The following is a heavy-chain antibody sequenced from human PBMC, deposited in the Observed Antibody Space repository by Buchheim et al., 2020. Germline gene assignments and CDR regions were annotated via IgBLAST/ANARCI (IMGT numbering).Heavy chain of an antibody. CDR3: AREGVDTAMANYYYYGMDV. CDR1: GFTFSSYS. CDR2: ISSSSSTI. D-gene: IGHD5-18*01. V-gene: IGHV3-48*01. J-gene: IGHJ6*02. Sequence: EVQLVESGGGVVQPGRSLRLSCAASGFTFSSYSMNWVRQAPGKGLEWVSYISSSSSTIYYADSVKGRFTISRDNAKNSLYLQMNSLRAEDTAVYYCAREGVDTAMANYYYYGMDVWGQGTT.